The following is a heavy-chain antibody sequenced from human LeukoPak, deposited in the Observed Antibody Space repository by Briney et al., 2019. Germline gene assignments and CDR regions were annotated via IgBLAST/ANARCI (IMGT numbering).Heavy chain of an antibody. D-gene: IGHD1-26*01. CDR3: ARDREWELSAFDI. CDR2: ISYDGSNK. CDR1: GFTFSSYA. Sequence: GGSLRLSCAASGFTFSSYAMHWVRQAPGKGLEWVAVISYDGSNKYYADSVKGRFTISRDNSKNTLYLQMNSLRAEDTAVYYCARDREWELSAFDIWGQGTMVTVSS. V-gene: IGHV3-30-3*01. J-gene: IGHJ3*02.